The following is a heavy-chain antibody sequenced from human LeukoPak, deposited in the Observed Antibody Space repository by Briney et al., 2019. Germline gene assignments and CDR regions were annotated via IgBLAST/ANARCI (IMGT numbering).Heavy chain of an antibody. Sequence: VKVSWKASGYTFTGYYMPWVRHAPGQRLEWIGTINANSGGTIYAKYFEGRVSMTRDAPSSTAYMELSRLRSDDTAVYHCARGGDYNWNFDYWGQGTLVIVSS. CDR2: INANSGGT. CDR1: GYTFTGYY. V-gene: IGHV1-2*02. D-gene: IGHD1-20*01. CDR3: ARGGDYNWNFDY. J-gene: IGHJ4*02.